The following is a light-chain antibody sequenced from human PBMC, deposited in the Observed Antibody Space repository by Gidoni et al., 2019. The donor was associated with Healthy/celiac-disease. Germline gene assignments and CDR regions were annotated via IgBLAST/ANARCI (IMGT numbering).Light chain of an antibody. J-gene: IGKJ2*01. CDR1: QSVSSY. CDR2: DAS. CDR3: QQRSNWMYT. V-gene: IGKV3-11*01. Sequence: EIVLTQSPATLSLSPGERATLSCRASQSVSSYLAWYQQKTGQAPRLLIYDASNRATGLPARFSGSGSGTDFTLTISSREPEDFAVYYCQQRSNWMYTFGQGTKLEIK.